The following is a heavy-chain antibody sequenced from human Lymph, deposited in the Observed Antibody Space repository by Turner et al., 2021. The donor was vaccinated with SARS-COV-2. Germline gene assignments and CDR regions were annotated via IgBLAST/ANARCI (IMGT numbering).Heavy chain of an antibody. Sequence: EVQLVETGGGLIQPVGSLRLSCAASGFNVSSNYMSWVRQAPGKGLEWVSVIYSGGSTFYADAVRGRFTISRDNAKNTLYLQMNSLRAEDTAVYYCARDNPHDAFDIWGQGTMVTVSS. CDR3: ARDNPHDAFDI. CDR1: GFNVSSNY. CDR2: IYSGGST. J-gene: IGHJ3*02. V-gene: IGHV3-53*02.